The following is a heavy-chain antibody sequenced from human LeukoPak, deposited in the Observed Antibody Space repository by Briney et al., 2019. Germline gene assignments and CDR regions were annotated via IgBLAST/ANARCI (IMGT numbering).Heavy chain of an antibody. V-gene: IGHV1-46*01. CDR2: INPSGGST. J-gene: IGHJ4*02. CDR1: GYTFTSYY. Sequence: ASVKVSCKASGYTFTSYYMHWVRQAPGQGLEWMGIINPSGGSTSYAQKFQGRVTMTRDTSTSTVYMELSSLRSEDTAVYYCARDQGYYDSSGYYTPPRYYFDYWGQGTLVTVSS. CDR3: ARDQGYYDSSGYYTPPRYYFDY. D-gene: IGHD3-22*01.